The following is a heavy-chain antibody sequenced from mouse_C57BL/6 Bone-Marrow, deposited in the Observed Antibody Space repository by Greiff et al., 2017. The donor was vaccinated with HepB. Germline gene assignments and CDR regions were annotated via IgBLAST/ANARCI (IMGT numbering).Heavy chain of an antibody. CDR1: GFNIKDDY. Sequence: VQLQQSGAELVRPGASVKLSCTASGFNIKDDYMHWVKQRPEQGLEWIGWIDPENGDTEYASKFQGKATITADTSSNTAYLQLSSLTSEDTAVYYGTFFYYGNPGWFAYWGQGTLVTVSA. CDR2: IDPENGDT. V-gene: IGHV14-4*01. D-gene: IGHD2-1*01. CDR3: TFFYYGNPGWFAY. J-gene: IGHJ3*01.